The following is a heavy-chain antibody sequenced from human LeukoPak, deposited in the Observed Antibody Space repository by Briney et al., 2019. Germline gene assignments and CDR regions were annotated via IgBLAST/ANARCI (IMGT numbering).Heavy chain of an antibody. Sequence: ASVKVSCKASGHTFTGYYMHWVRQAPGQGLEWMGWINPNSGGTNYAQKFQGRVTMTRDTSISTAYMELSRLRSDDTAVYYCARDGVGYYDSSGYYYFQHWGQGTLVTVSS. V-gene: IGHV1-2*02. D-gene: IGHD3-22*01. CDR1: GHTFTGYY. CDR3: ARDGVGYYDSSGYYYFQH. CDR2: INPNSGGT. J-gene: IGHJ1*01.